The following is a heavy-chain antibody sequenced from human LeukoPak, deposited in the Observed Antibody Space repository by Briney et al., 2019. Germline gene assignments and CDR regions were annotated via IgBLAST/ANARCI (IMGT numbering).Heavy chain of an antibody. CDR1: GFTFSKAW. CDR3: TTRNVLLWFGELYDY. Sequence: GGSLRIFCAAPGFTFSKAWKNRGPPAPGKGPEWVGRIKSKTDGGTTDYAAPVKGRFTISRDDSKNTLYLQMNSLKTEDTAVYYCTTRNVLLWFGELYDYWGQGTLVTVSS. D-gene: IGHD3-10*01. CDR2: IKSKTDGGTT. V-gene: IGHV3-15*01. J-gene: IGHJ4*02.